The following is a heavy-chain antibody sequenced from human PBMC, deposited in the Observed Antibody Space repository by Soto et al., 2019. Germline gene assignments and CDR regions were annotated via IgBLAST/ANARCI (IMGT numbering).Heavy chain of an antibody. CDR2: IYYSGST. CDR1: GGSISSYC. Sequence: SETLSLTCTVSGGSISSYCWSWIRQPPGKGLEWIGYIYYSGSTNYNPSLKSRVTISVDTSKNQFSLKLSSVTAADTAVYYCARTDYDFWSGPYYYYYMDVWGKGTTVTVSS. V-gene: IGHV4-59*08. D-gene: IGHD3-3*01. CDR3: ARTDYDFWSGPYYYYYMDV. J-gene: IGHJ6*03.